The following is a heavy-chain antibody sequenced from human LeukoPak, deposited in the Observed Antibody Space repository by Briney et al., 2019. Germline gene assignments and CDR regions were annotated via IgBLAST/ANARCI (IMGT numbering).Heavy chain of an antibody. CDR1: GDSISSSSYY. V-gene: IGHV4-39*07. J-gene: IGHJ5*02. CDR2: IYYSGNT. D-gene: IGHD3-22*01. CDR3: AREPGFDSSGYLNWFDP. Sequence: SETLSLTCTVSGDSISSSSYYWGWIRQPSGKGLEWIGSIYYSGNTYYNPSLKSRVTISVDTSKNQFSLKLSSVTAADTAVYYCAREPGFDSSGYLNWFDPWGQGTLVTVSS.